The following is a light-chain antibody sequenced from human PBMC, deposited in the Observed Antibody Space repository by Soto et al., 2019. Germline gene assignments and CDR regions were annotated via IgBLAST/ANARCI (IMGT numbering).Light chain of an antibody. CDR1: SSDVGGYNY. CDR3: CSYAGSQTWV. Sequence: QSALTQPPSASGSPGQSVTISCTGTSSDVGGYNYVSWYQQHPGKAPKLMIYEVSKRPSGVPDRFSGSKSGNTASLTISGLQAEDESDYYCCSYAGSQTWVFGGGTKVTVL. CDR2: EVS. V-gene: IGLV2-8*01. J-gene: IGLJ3*02.